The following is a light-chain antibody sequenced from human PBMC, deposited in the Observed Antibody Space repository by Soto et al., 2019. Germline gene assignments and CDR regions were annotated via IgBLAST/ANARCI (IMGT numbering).Light chain of an antibody. Sequence: QSALTQPASVSGSPGQSITISCTGTSSDVGGYNYVSWYQQHPGKAPKLMIYEVSNRPSGVSNRFSGSKSGNTASLTISGRKAEDEADYYCSSYTRSSTLVFGGGTKLTVL. CDR2: EVS. J-gene: IGLJ3*02. CDR1: SSDVGGYNY. V-gene: IGLV2-14*01. CDR3: SSYTRSSTLV.